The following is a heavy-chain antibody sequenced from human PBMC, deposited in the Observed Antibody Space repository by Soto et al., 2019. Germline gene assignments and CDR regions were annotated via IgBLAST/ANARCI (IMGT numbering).Heavy chain of an antibody. Sequence: EPLSPPGAHDGGLLSGHNWSWIRPPPGQGLEWIGEINHRGSTNYNTSLNSRVTISVDTSKNQFSLKVGSVTAADTAVYYCARRTRQVAQRYYYDSSGELNRGFYYHYVMEVWGKGSTGTVSA. J-gene: IGHJ6*04. CDR1: GGLLSGHN. CDR2: INHRGST. D-gene: IGHD3-22*01. CDR3: ARRTRQVAQRYYYDSSGELNRGFYYHYVMEV. V-gene: IGHV4-34*01.